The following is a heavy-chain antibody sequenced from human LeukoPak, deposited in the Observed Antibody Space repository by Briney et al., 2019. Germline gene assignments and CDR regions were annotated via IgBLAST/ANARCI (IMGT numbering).Heavy chain of an antibody. V-gene: IGHV3-30*18. CDR1: AFTFRNYG. J-gene: IGHJ6*02. D-gene: IGHD6-25*01. CDR3: AKSSTSQRGYYGLDV. Sequence: GGPLRLSCAASAFTFRNYGMQWVRQAPGKGLEWVAVLSCDRSNKQHADSVKGRLTSSRDNSKNTLSLQMNSLRAEDTGVYYCAKSSTSQRGYYGLDVWGQGTTVT. CDR2: LSCDRSNK.